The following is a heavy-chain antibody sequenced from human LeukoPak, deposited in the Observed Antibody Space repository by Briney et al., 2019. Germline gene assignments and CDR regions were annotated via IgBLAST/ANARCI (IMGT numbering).Heavy chain of an antibody. J-gene: IGHJ4*02. CDR1: GGSISSYY. Sequence: SETLSLTCTVSGGSISSYYWSWIRQPPGKGLEWIGYIYYSGSTNYNPSLKSRVTISVDTSKNQFSLKLSSVTAADTAVYYCARGYCSGGSCYSRVFDYWGQGTLVTVSS. D-gene: IGHD2-15*01. CDR2: IYYSGST. V-gene: IGHV4-59*01. CDR3: ARGYCSGGSCYSRVFDY.